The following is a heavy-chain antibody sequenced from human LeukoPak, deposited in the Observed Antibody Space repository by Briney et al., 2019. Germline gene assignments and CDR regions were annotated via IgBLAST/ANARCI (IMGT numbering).Heavy chain of an antibody. Sequence: GGSLGLSCAASGFTFSSYAMSWVRQAPGKGLEWVSAISGSGGSTYYADSVKGRFTISRDNSKNTLYLQMDSLRAEDTAVYYCAKAAYYDILTALCDYWGQGTLVTVSS. CDR3: AKAAYYDILTALCDY. CDR2: ISGSGGST. D-gene: IGHD3-9*01. CDR1: GFTFSSYA. J-gene: IGHJ4*02. V-gene: IGHV3-23*01.